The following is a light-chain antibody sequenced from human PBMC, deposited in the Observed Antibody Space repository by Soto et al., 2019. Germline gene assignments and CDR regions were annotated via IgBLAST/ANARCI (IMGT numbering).Light chain of an antibody. Sequence: DIQMTQSPSTLSASVGDRVSMTCRASQSISSWLAWYQQKPGKAPKLLIYDASSLESGVPSRFSGSGSGTEFTLTISSLQTDDFSTYYCQQYHSYWTFGQGTKVDIK. CDR2: DAS. CDR1: QSISSW. J-gene: IGKJ1*01. CDR3: QQYHSYWT. V-gene: IGKV1-5*01.